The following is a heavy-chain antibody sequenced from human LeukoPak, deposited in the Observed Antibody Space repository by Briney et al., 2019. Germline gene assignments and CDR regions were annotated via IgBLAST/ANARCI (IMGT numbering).Heavy chain of an antibody. J-gene: IGHJ6*03. CDR3: ARGRQDVTMIVVVMTAVSYYLDV. V-gene: IGHV4-34*01. Sequence: PSETLSLTCAVYGGSFSGYYWTWIRQTPEMGLEWIGEMNPSGSTNYNPSLKSLVTISVDTSKNQFSLELSSVTAADTAVYYCARGRQDVTMIVVVMTAVSYYLDVWGKGTTVTVS. CDR2: MNPSGST. CDR1: GGSFSGYY. D-gene: IGHD3-22*01.